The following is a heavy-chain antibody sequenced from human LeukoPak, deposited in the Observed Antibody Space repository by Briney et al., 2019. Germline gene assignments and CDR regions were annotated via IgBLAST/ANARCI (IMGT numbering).Heavy chain of an antibody. CDR2: ISGSGGST. D-gene: IGHD3-22*01. V-gene: IGHV3-23*01. CDR1: GFTFSSYA. CDR3: AKRDPEGASDSSGYYAPAEYFQH. Sequence: GGSLRLSCAASGFTFSSYAMSWVRQAPGKGLEWVSAISGSGGSTYYADSVKGRFTISRDNSKNTLYLQMNSLRAEDTAVYYCAKRDPEGASDSSGYYAPAEYFQHWGQGTLVTVSS. J-gene: IGHJ1*01.